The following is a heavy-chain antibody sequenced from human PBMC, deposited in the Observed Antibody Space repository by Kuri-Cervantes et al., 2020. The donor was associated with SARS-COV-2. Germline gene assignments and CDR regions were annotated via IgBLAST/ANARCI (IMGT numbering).Heavy chain of an antibody. CDR1: GYTFTGYY. CDR3: ARACSSTSCYSYYYYGMDV. Sequence: ASVKVSCKASGYTFTGYYMHWVRQAPGQGLEWMGWINPNSGGTNYAQEFQGRVTMTRDTSISTAYMELSRLRSDDTAVYYCARACSSTSCYSYYYYGMDVWGQGTTVTVSS. J-gene: IGHJ6*02. V-gene: IGHV1-2*02. D-gene: IGHD2-2*01. CDR2: INPNSGGT.